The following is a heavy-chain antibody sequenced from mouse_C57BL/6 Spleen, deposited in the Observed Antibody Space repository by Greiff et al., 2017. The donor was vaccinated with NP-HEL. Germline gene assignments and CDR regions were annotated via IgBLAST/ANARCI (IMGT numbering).Heavy chain of an antibody. CDR1: GYTFTSYW. CDR2: TDPSDSYT. V-gene: IGHV1-50*01. Sequence: VQLQQPGAELVKPGASVKLSCKASGYTFTSYWMQWVKQRPGQGLEWIGETDPSDSYTNYNQKFKGKATLTVDTSSSTAYMQLSSLTSEDSAVYYCARGAGGYYVGGYYAMDYWGQGTSVTVSS. D-gene: IGHD2-3*01. CDR3: ARGAGGYYVGGYYAMDY. J-gene: IGHJ4*01.